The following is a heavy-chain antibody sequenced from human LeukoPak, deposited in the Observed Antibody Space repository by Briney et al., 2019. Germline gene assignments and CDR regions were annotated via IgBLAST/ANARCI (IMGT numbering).Heavy chain of an antibody. CDR1: GFTFSSYA. V-gene: IGHV3-30*04. CDR3: AXDREDGYNYLDY. Sequence: PGGSLXLSCAASGFTFSSYAMHWVRQAPGKGLEWVAVISYDGSNKYYADSVKGRFTISRDNSKNTLYLQMNRLRAEDTAVYYCAXDREDGYNYLDYWGQGTLVTVSS. D-gene: IGHD5-24*01. CDR2: ISYDGSNK. J-gene: IGHJ4*02.